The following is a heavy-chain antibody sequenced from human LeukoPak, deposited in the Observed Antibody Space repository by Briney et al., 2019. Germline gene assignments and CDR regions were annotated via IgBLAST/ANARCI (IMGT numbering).Heavy chain of an antibody. D-gene: IGHD3-16*02. Sequence: SETLSLTCTVSGGSISSYYWSWIRQPPGKGLEWIGYIYYSGSTNYNPSLKSRVTISVDTSKNQFSLKLSSVTAADTAVYYCARHFTYYDYVWGSYRYYYFDYWGRGTLVTVSS. J-gene: IGHJ4*02. V-gene: IGHV4-59*08. CDR3: ARHFTYYDYVWGSYRYYYFDY. CDR2: IYYSGST. CDR1: GGSISSYY.